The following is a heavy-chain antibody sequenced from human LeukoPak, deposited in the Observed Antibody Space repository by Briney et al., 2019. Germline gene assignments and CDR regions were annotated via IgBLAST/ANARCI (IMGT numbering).Heavy chain of an antibody. V-gene: IGHV4-59*01. J-gene: IGHJ4*02. Sequence: PSETLSLTCTVSGGSISSYYWSRIRQPPGKGLEWIGYIYYSGSTNYNPSLKSRVTISVDTSKNQFSLKLSSVTAADTAVYYCARGHDILTGYYQFDYWGQGTLVTVSS. CDR1: GGSISSYY. D-gene: IGHD3-9*01. CDR3: ARGHDILTGYYQFDY. CDR2: IYYSGST.